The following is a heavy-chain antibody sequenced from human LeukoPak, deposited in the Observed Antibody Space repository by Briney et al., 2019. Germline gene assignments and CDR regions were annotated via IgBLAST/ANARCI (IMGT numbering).Heavy chain of an antibody. Sequence: ASVKVSCKASGYTFTSYYMHWVRQAPGQGLEWMGWMNPNSGNTGYAQKFQGRVTITRNTSISTAYMELSSLRSEDTAVYYCARGNYDFWSGYTVFDYWGQGTLVTVSS. CDR1: GYTFTSYY. CDR3: ARGNYDFWSGYTVFDY. V-gene: IGHV1-8*03. J-gene: IGHJ4*02. CDR2: MNPNSGNT. D-gene: IGHD3-3*01.